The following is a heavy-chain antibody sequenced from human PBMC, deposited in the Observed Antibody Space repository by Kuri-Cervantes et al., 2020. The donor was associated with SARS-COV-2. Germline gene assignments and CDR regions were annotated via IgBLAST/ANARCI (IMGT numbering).Heavy chain of an antibody. D-gene: IGHD5-18*01. Sequence: SETLSLTCTVSGGSISSGSYYWGWIRQPPGKGLEWIGSIYYSGSTYYNPSLKSRVTISVDTSKNQFSLKLSSVTAADTAVYYCARHEGWFPLWLPFDYWGQGTLVTVSS. CDR2: IYYSGST. CDR1: GGSISSGSYY. J-gene: IGHJ4*02. CDR3: ARHEGWFPLWLPFDY. V-gene: IGHV4-39*01.